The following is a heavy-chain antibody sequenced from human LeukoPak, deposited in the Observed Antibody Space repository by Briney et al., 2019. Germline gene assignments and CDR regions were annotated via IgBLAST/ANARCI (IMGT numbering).Heavy chain of an antibody. CDR2: INLNTGGT. CDR1: GYTFTGYY. Sequence: GASVKVSCKASGYTFTGYYMHWVRQAPGHGLEWMGWINLNTGGTNYAQKFLGRVTMTRDTSIATAYMDLTRLTSDDTAVYYCARGSGWYTGMDYWGQGTLVTVSS. CDR3: ARGSGWYTGMDY. J-gene: IGHJ4*02. V-gene: IGHV1-2*02. D-gene: IGHD6-19*01.